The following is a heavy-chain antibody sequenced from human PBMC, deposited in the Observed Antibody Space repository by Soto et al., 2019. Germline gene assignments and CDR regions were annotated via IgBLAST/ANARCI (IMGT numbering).Heavy chain of an antibody. D-gene: IGHD1-26*01. J-gene: IGHJ4*02. CDR3: ARGERQMGRLDY. V-gene: IGHV3-23*01. CDR2: FSGGGDSS. Sequence: GGSLRLSCAASGFTFSISAMSWVRQAPGKGLEWVSGFSGGGDSSYYADSVKGRFTISRDNSKNTLYLQMNSLRVEDTAVYFCARGERQMGRLDYWGQGTLVTVSS. CDR1: GFTFSISA.